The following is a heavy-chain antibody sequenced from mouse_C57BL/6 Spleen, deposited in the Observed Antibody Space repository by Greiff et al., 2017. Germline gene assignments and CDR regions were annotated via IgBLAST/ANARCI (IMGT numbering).Heavy chain of an antibody. D-gene: IGHD2-2*01. CDR1: GFTFTNYW. V-gene: IGHV1-63*01. CDR2: IYPGGGCT. J-gene: IGHJ2*01. CDR3: ARGYGYDWYFDF. Sequence: QVQLQPSGAELVRPGPSVKMSCKASGFTFTNYWIGWAKQRPGHGLEWIGDIYPGGGCTNYNEKFKGKATLTADKSSSTAYMQFSSLTSEDSAIYYCARGYGYDWYFDFGGKGTTRTVSS.